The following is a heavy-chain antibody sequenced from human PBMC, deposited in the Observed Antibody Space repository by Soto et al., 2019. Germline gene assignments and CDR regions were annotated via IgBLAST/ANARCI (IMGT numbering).Heavy chain of an antibody. Sequence: SETLSLTCTVSGGSISSYYWSWIRQPPGKGLEWIGYIYYSGSTNYNPSFKSRVTISVDTSKSQFSLKLSSVTAADTALYYCARGPTRYYFDYWGQGTLVTVSS. D-gene: IGHD2-15*01. J-gene: IGHJ4*02. CDR1: GGSISSYY. V-gene: IGHV4-59*01. CDR2: IYYSGST. CDR3: ARGPTRYYFDY.